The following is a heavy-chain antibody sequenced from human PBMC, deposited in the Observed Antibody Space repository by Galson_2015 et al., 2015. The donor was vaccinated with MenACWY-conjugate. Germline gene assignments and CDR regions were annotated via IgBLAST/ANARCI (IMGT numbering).Heavy chain of an antibody. V-gene: IGHV1-18*01. CDR3: ARDHSSVVVPAVPVY. D-gene: IGHD2-2*01. CDR2: ISAYNHIT. Sequence: SVKVSCKASGYTFTNFGITWVRQAPGQGLEWVGWISAYNHITLYAKNLKGRVTLTTDPSTTTAYIEMRSLRTDDTAIYFCARDHSSVVVPAVPVYWGKVTLVPVPS. CDR1: GYTFTNFG. J-gene: IGHJ4*02.